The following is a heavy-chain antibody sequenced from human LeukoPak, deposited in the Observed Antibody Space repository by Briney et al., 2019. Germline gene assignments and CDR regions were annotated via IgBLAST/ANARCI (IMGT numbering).Heavy chain of an antibody. CDR2: ISTNTTTI. CDR1: GFTFKFYS. V-gene: IGHV3-48*01. J-gene: IGHJ4*02. Sequence: PGGSLRLSCAASGFTFKFYSMNWVRQAPGKGLEWVSYISTNTTTIYYADSVKGRFTISRDNAKNSLYLQMNSLRPEDTAVYYCARAGFGQFYILVLWGQGTLVTVSS. CDR3: ARAGFGQFYILVL. D-gene: IGHD3-10*01.